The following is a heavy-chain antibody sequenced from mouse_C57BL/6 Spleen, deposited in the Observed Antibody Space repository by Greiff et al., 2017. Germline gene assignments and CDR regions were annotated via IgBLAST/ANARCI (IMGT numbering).Heavy chain of an antibody. D-gene: IGHD1-1*01. V-gene: IGHV1-42*01. CDR2: INPSTGGT. CDR1: GYSFTGYY. Sequence: EVQLQQSGPELVKPGASVKISCKASGYSFTGYYMNWVKQSPEKSLEWIGEINPSTGGTTYNQKFKAKATLTVDKSSSTAYMQLKSLTSEDSAVYYCATPDYYGSRDYAMDYWGQGTSVTVSS. CDR3: ATPDYYGSRDYAMDY. J-gene: IGHJ4*01.